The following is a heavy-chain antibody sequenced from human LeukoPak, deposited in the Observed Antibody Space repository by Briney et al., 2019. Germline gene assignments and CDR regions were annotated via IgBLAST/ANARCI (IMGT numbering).Heavy chain of an antibody. V-gene: IGHV1-2*02. CDR2: INPNSGGT. J-gene: IGHJ4*02. CDR3: AADPVYYYDSSGYPTFGY. CDR1: GYTFTGYY. D-gene: IGHD3-22*01. Sequence: ASVKVSCKASGYTFTGYYMHWVRQAPGQGLEWMGWINPNSGGTNYAQKFQERVTITRDMSTSTAYMELSSLRSEDTAVYYCAADPVYYYDSSGYPTFGYWGQGTLVTVSS.